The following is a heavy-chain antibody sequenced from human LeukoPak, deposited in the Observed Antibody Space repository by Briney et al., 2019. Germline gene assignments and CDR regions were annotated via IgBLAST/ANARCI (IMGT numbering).Heavy chain of an antibody. D-gene: IGHD1-20*01. J-gene: IGHJ4*02. Sequence: PGGSLRLSCAASGFTFSSYSMNWVRQAPGKGLEWVSSISSSSSYIYYADSVKGRFTISRDNAKNSLYLQMNSLRAEDTAVYYCAKEAHNWNDKELDYWGQGTLVTVSS. V-gene: IGHV3-21*01. CDR1: GFTFSSYS. CDR3: AKEAHNWNDKELDY. CDR2: ISSSSSYI.